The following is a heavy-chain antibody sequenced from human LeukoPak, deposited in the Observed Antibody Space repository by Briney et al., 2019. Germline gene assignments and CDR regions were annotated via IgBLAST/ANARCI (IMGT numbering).Heavy chain of an antibody. V-gene: IGHV4-59*01. J-gene: IGHJ4*02. D-gene: IGHD3-16*01. CDR1: DDSISDYY. CDR3: TRGAGWLIDY. CDR2: IHNSGTS. Sequence: SETLSLTCTVSDDSISDYYRGWIRQPPGKGLEWIGYIHNSGTSTYNLSLKSRVTISADTSKNQFSLKLNSMTTADTAVYYCTRGAGWLIDYWGQGTLVTVSS.